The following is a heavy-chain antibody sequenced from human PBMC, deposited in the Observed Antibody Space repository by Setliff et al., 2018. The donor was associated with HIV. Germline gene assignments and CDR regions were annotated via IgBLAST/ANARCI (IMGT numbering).Heavy chain of an antibody. Sequence: EASVKVSCKASGYTFNNYGISWVRQAPGQGLEWMGWINTHSGYTNYAQNVQGRVTVTMDTSTNTAYMELRSLRSDDTAVYYCGRSETRDSRGLYYWGQGTLVTVSS. J-gene: IGHJ4*02. CDR1: GYTFNNYG. CDR3: GRSETRDSRGLYY. CDR2: INTHSGYT. D-gene: IGHD3-22*01. V-gene: IGHV1-18*01.